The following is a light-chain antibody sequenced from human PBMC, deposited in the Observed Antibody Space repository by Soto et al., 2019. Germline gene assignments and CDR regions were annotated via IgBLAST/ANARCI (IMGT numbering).Light chain of an antibody. Sequence: DIVLTQSPGTLSLSPGERASLSCRARQTVSSSYLTWYQQKPGQAPRLLIYGASSRATGIPDRFSGSGSGTDFTLTIRRLEPEDFAAYYCQQYGSSPYTFGQGTKLEIK. CDR1: QTVSSSY. CDR2: GAS. CDR3: QQYGSSPYT. J-gene: IGKJ2*01. V-gene: IGKV3-20*01.